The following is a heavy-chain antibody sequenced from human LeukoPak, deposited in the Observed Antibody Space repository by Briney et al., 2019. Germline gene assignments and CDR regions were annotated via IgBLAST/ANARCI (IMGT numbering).Heavy chain of an antibody. V-gene: IGHV3-23*01. CDR2: ISPSGDIT. Sequence: GGSLRLSCAASGFIFSSHGMNWVRQAPGKGLEWVSGISPSGDITYYAGSVQGRFTISRDNSKNTLYLQMNGLRPEDTAIYYCAKLFDSGTYNNFFHYWGQGTLVTVSS. CDR3: AKLFDSGTYNNFFHY. CDR1: GFIFSSHG. D-gene: IGHD3-10*01. J-gene: IGHJ4*02.